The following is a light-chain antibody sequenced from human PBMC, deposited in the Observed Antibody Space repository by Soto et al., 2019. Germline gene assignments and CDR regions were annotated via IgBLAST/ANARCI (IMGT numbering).Light chain of an antibody. J-gene: IGLJ1*01. Sequence: QSALTQPRSVSGSPGQSVTISCTGTSSDVGGYNYVSWYQQHPGKAPKVMIYDVIEPPSGVPDRFSGSKSGNTASLTISGLQAEDEADYSCCSYAGSPRYVFGTGTKVTVL. CDR1: SSDVGGYNY. CDR3: CSYAGSPRYV. V-gene: IGLV2-11*01. CDR2: DVI.